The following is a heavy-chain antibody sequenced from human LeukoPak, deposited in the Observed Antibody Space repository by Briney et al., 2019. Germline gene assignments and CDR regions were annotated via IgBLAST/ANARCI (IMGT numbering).Heavy chain of an antibody. J-gene: IGHJ2*01. CDR3: ARRDGDYWYFDL. CDR2: IYYSGST. CDR1: GGSISSSSYY. Sequence: SETLSLTCTVSGGSISSSSYYWGWIRQPPGKGLEWIGSIYYSGSTYYNPSLKSRVTISVDTSKNHFSLKLSSVTAADTAVYYCARRDGDYWYFDLWGRGTLVTVSS. V-gene: IGHV4-39*01. D-gene: IGHD4-17*01.